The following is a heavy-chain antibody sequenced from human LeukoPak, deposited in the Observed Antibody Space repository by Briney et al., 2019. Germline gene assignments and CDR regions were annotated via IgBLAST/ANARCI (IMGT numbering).Heavy chain of an antibody. CDR2: ISAYNGNT. Sequence: ASVNVSCKASGYTFTSYGISWVRQAPGQGLEWMGWISAYNGNTNYAQKLQGRVTMTSDTSTSTAYMELRRLRSDDTAVYYCAREYGSVRYYDFWSGYYSWFDPWGQGTLVTVSS. CDR3: AREYGSVRYYDFWSGYYSWFDP. V-gene: IGHV1-18*01. CDR1: GYTFTSYG. D-gene: IGHD3-3*01. J-gene: IGHJ5*02.